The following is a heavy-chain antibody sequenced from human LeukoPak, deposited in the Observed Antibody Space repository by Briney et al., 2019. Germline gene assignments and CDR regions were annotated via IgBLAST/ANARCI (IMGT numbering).Heavy chain of an antibody. CDR2: IYTSRST. CDR3: ARRYCSGGSWYQIDY. Sequence: PSETLSLTCTVSGGSISSYYWSWIRQPPGKGLAWIGYIYTSRSTNYNPSLKSRVTISVDTSKNQFSLKLSSVTAADTAVYYCARRYCSGGSWYQIDYWGQGTLVTVSS. D-gene: IGHD2-15*01. V-gene: IGHV4-4*09. CDR1: GGSISSYY. J-gene: IGHJ4*02.